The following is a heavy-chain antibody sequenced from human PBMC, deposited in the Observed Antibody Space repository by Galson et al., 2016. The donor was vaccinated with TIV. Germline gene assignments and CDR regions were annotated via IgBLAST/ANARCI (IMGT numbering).Heavy chain of an antibody. Sequence: ETLSLTCTVSGGSISSDLYYWAWIRQPPGKGLEWIATIYYTGSTYYNPSLKSRVSISMDTPKNQFSLKLSSVTAADTAVYYCARRTHYDSSGYSDAFDIWGQGTMVPVSS. CDR2: IYYTGST. V-gene: IGHV4-39*01. D-gene: IGHD3-22*01. J-gene: IGHJ3*02. CDR3: ARRTHYDSSGYSDAFDI. CDR1: GGSISSDLYY.